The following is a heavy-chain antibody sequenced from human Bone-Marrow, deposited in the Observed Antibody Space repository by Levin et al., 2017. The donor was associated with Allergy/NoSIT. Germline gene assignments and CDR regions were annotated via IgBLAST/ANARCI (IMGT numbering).Heavy chain of an antibody. CDR3: ARGVQLWYHFDY. J-gene: IGHJ4*02. D-gene: IGHD5-18*01. CDR1: GGTFSTYS. Sequence: KISCEASGGTFSTYSISWMRQAPGQGLEWMGRIIPILGKTNYAQKFQGRLTITADRSTSTAYMELSSLRSDDTAIYYCARGVQLWYHFDYWGQGTLVTVSS. V-gene: IGHV1-69*04. CDR2: IIPILGKT.